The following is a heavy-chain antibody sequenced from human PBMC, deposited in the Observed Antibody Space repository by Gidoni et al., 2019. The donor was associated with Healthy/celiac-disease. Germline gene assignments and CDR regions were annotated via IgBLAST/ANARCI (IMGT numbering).Heavy chain of an antibody. CDR3: AKDGGGITIFGVANEYYFDY. V-gene: IGHV3-23*01. D-gene: IGHD3-3*01. CDR2: ISGSGGST. CDR1: GFTFSSYA. J-gene: IGHJ4*02. Sequence: EVQLLESGGGLVQPGGSLRLSCAASGFTFSSYAMRWVRMAPGKGLEWVSAISGSGGSTYYADSVYGRFTISRDNSKNTLYLQMNSLRAEDTAVYYCAKDGGGITIFGVANEYYFDYWGQGTLVTVSS.